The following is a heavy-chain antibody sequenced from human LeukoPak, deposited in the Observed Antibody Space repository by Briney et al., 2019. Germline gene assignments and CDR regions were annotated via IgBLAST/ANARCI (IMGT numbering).Heavy chain of an antibody. V-gene: IGHV4-61*02. D-gene: IGHD2-2*01. CDR1: GGSISSGSYY. J-gene: IGHJ3*02. CDR3: AGVSTWDVVPAALRVGYAFDI. CDR2: IYTSGST. Sequence: PSETLSLTCTVSGGSISSGSYYWSWIRQPAGKGLEWIGRIYTSGSTNYNPSLKSRVTISVDTSKNQFSLKLSSVTAADTAVYYCAGVSTWDVVPAALRVGYAFDIWGQGTMVTVSS.